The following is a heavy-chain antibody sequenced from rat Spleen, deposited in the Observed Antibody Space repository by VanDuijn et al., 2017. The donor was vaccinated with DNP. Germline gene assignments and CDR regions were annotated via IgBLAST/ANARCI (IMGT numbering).Heavy chain of an antibody. CDR1: GYSITSCCR. V-gene: IGHV3-3*01. Sequence: EVQLQESGPGLVEPSQSLSLTCSVTGYSITSCCRWTWIRKFPGHKLEWMGYINSAGSTNYNPSLKGRISITSDTSKNQFFLQVNSVTTEDTATYYCARGDMLRSFDYWGQGVMVTVSS. D-gene: IGHD2-3*01. CDR2: INSAGST. J-gene: IGHJ2*01. CDR3: ARGDMLRSFDY.